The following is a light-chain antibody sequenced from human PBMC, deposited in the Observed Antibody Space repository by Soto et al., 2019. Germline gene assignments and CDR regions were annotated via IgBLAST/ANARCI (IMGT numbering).Light chain of an antibody. CDR2: EGT. J-gene: IGLJ1*01. CDR3: CSYASSSSYV. V-gene: IGLV2-23*01. Sequence: QSVLTQPASVSGSPGQSITISCSGTTSDFGGYNLVSWYQQHTAKAPKLLIYEGTQRPSGVSSRFSGSKSGNTASLTISGLQAEDEADYYCCSYASSSSYVFGTGTKVTVL. CDR1: TSDFGGYNL.